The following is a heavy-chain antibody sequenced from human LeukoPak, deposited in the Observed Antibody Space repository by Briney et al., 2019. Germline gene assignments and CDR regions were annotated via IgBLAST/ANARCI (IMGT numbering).Heavy chain of an antibody. CDR2: INHSGST. Sequence: SETLSLTRAVYGGSFSGYYWGWIRQPPGKGLEWIGEINHSGSTNYNPSLKSRVTISVDTSKNQFSLKLSSVTAADTAVYYCARQGRSTYGGNPYYFDYWGQGTLVTVSS. V-gene: IGHV4-34*01. J-gene: IGHJ4*02. CDR1: GGSFSGYY. CDR3: ARQGRSTYGGNPYYFDY. D-gene: IGHD4-23*01.